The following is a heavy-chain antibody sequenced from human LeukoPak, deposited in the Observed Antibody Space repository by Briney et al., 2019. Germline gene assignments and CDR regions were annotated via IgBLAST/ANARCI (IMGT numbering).Heavy chain of an antibody. J-gene: IGHJ4*02. CDR1: GYSFTSYG. D-gene: IGHD4-17*01. Sequence: ASVKVSCKACGYSFTSYGITWVRQAPGHGREGMGWIRTYDGDANNQQHPQGRVTMTTETSTITAYMELRRLSPEDTAVYYCARDYRDYGDYRKTVGVFDYWGQGTLVTVSS. CDR3: ARDYRDYGDYRKTVGVFDY. CDR2: IRTYDGDA. V-gene: IGHV1-18*01.